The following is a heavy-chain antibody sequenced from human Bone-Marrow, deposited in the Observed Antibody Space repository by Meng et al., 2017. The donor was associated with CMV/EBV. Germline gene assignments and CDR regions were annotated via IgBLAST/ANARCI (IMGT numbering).Heavy chain of an antibody. Sequence: SLDISYAASEFSFSSYIMNWVRQAPGKGLEWVSSISRSSSYIYDADSVKGRFSISRDNAKNSLYVQMNSLRAEDTAVYYGAKDLLAALRGGGHYYYRMDVWGQGTTVTVSS. J-gene: IGHJ6*02. V-gene: IGHV3-21*01. CDR2: ISRSSSYI. D-gene: IGHD6-6*01. CDR1: EFSFSSYI. CDR3: AKDLLAALRGGGHYYYRMDV.